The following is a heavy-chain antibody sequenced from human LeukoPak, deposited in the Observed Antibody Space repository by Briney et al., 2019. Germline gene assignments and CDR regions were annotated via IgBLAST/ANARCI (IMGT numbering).Heavy chain of an antibody. CDR1: GFTFSNYA. V-gene: IGHV3-23*01. D-gene: IGHD3-10*01. J-gene: IGHJ4*02. CDR2: IFGNGAGT. Sequence: GGSLRLSCEASGFTFSNYAMTWVRQAPGEGLEWVSSIFGNGAGTHYADPVKGRFTISRDNAKNTLYLQMNALGAEDTAVYYCAKDLISPRSVGSSEKVDYWGQGTLVIVSS. CDR3: AKDLISPRSVGSSEKVDY.